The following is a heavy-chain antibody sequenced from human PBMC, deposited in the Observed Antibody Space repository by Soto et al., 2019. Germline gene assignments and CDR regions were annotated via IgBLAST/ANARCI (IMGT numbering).Heavy chain of an antibody. D-gene: IGHD2-2*01. J-gene: IGHJ4*02. Sequence: LCGGSISRGDYYWSWIRQPPGKGLEWIGYIYYSGSTYYNPSLKSRVTISVDTSKNQFSLKLSSVTAADTAVYYCARTLVVPAAETDYWGQGTLVTVSS. CDR1: GGSISRGDYY. CDR2: IYYSGST. CDR3: ARTLVVPAAETDY. V-gene: IGHV4-30-4*01.